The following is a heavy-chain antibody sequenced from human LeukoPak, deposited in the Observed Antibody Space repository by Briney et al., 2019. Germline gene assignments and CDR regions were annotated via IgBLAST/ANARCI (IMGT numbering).Heavy chain of an antibody. D-gene: IGHD3-22*01. CDR1: GFTFSHYS. Sequence: PGGSLRLSCVGSGFTFSHYSMNWVRQAPGKGLEWVSSITRSSNYIYYADSVKGRFTISRDNAKNSLYLQMNSLRAEDTAVYYCASSRYDSSGYYGIIAYWGQGTLVTVSS. CDR2: ITRSSNYI. CDR3: ASSRYDSSGYYGIIAY. J-gene: IGHJ4*02. V-gene: IGHV3-21*01.